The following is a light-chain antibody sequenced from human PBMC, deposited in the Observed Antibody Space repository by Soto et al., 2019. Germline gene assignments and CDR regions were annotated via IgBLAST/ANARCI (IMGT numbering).Light chain of an antibody. CDR2: KAS. J-gene: IGKJ1*01. CDR3: QQYNSYPWT. CDR1: QSISSW. V-gene: IGKV1-5*03. Sequence: DIQMTQSPSTLSASVGDRVTITCRASQSISSWLAWYQQKPGKAPKVLIYKASSLESGVPSRFSGSGSGTEFTLTISSLQPGDFATYYCQQYNSYPWTFGQGTKVEIK.